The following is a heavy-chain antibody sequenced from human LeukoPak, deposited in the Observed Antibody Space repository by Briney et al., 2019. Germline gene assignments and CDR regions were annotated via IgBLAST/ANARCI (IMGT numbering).Heavy chain of an antibody. J-gene: IGHJ4*02. CDR3: ARDIGGTAMVKDY. D-gene: IGHD5-18*01. CDR2: ISGSGGST. V-gene: IGHV3-23*01. Sequence: GGSLRLSCATSGFTFSSYAMSWVRQAPGKGLEWVSAISGSGGSTYYADSVKGRFTISRDNAKNSLYLQMNSLRAEDTAVYYCARDIGGTAMVKDYWGQGTLVTVSS. CDR1: GFTFSSYA.